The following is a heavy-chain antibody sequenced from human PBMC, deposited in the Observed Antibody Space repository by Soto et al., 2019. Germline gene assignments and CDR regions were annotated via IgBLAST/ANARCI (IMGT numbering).Heavy chain of an antibody. V-gene: IGHV3-23*01. D-gene: IGHD6-13*01. CDR3: AKSRLIQGQQLVRSFGYYYGMDV. Sequence: GGSLRLSCAASGFTFSSYAMSWVRQAPGKGLEWVSAISGSGGSTYYADSVKGRFTISRDNSKNTLYLQMNSLRAEDTAVYYCAKSRLIQGQQLVRSFGYYYGMDVWGQGTTVTVSS. J-gene: IGHJ6*02. CDR2: ISGSGGST. CDR1: GFTFSSYA.